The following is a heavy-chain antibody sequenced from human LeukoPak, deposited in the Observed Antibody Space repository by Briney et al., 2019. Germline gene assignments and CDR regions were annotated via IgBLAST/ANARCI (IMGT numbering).Heavy chain of an antibody. CDR3: ARVSLRAFDI. V-gene: IGHV4-59*01. Sequence: KPSETLSLTCTVSGGSISSYYWSWGRQPPGKGMELIGYIYDSASTNYTPSPKSRVTISVDTSKNQSSLKLSSVAAADTAVYYCARVSLRAFDIWGQGTMVTVSS. CDR2: IYDSAST. CDR1: GGSISSYY. J-gene: IGHJ3*02.